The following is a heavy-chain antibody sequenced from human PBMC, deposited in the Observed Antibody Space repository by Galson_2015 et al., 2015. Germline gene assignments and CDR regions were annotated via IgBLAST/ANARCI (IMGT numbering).Heavy chain of an antibody. D-gene: IGHD6-19*01. CDR3: AKDWLDYYYYYMDV. J-gene: IGHJ6*03. CDR2: ISYDGSNK. Sequence: SLRLSCEASGFTFSSYGMHWVRQAPGKGLEWVAVISYDGSNKYYADSVKGRFTISRDNSKNTLYLQMNSLRAEGTAVYYCAKDWLDYYYYYMDVWGKGTTVTVSS. V-gene: IGHV3-30*18. CDR1: GFTFSSYG.